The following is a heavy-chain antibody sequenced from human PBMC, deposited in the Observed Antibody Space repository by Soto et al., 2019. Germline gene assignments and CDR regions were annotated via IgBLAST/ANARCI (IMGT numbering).Heavy chain of an antibody. J-gene: IGHJ5*02. V-gene: IGHV3-48*03. Sequence: GGSLRLSCAASGFTFSSYEMNWVRQAPGKGLEWVSYISSSGSTIYYADSVKGRFTISRDNAKNSLYLQMNSLRAEDTAVYYCARASGWYWFDPWSQGTLVTVSS. CDR1: GFTFSSYE. CDR2: ISSSGSTI. D-gene: IGHD6-19*01. CDR3: ARASGWYWFDP.